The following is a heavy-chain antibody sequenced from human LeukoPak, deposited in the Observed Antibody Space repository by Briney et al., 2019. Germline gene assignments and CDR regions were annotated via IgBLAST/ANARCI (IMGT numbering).Heavy chain of an antibody. CDR3: ARGDYGGNLFDY. D-gene: IGHD4-23*01. J-gene: IGHJ4*02. Sequence: WIRQPPGKGLEWVSGINWNGGSTGYADSVKGRFTISRDNAKNSLYLQMNSLRAEDTAVYYCARGDYGGNLFDYWGQGTLVTVSS. V-gene: IGHV3-20*03. CDR2: INWNGGST.